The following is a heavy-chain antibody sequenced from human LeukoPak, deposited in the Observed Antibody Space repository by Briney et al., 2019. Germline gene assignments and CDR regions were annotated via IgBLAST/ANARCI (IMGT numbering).Heavy chain of an antibody. CDR1: GYSISSGYY. V-gene: IGHV4-38-2*02. D-gene: IGHD3-10*01. Sequence: SETLCLTCTVSGYSISSGYYWAWLRQSPGKGLEWIGNVYHDGRTYYNPSLKSRVTISVDTSTNQFSLKLSSVTAADTAVYCCARIRGDHYYMDVWGKGTTVTISS. CDR2: VYHDGRT. J-gene: IGHJ6*03. CDR3: ARIRGDHYYMDV.